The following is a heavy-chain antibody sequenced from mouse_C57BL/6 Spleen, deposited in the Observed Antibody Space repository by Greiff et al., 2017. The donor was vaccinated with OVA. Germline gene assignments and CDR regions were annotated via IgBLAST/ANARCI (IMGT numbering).Heavy chain of an antibody. CDR1: GYTFTDYY. CDR3: ARDYYGSSYWYFDV. CDR2: IFPGSGST. V-gene: IGHV1-75*01. D-gene: IGHD1-1*01. Sequence: VKLVESGPELVKPGASVKISCKASGYTFTDYYINWVKQRPGQGLEWIGWIFPGSGSTYYNEKFKGKATLTVDKSSSTAYMLLSSLTSEDSAVYFGARDYYGSSYWYFDVWGTGTTVTVSS. J-gene: IGHJ1*03.